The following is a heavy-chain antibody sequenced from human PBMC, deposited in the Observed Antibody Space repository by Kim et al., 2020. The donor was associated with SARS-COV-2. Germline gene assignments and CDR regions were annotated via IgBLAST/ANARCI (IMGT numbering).Heavy chain of an antibody. V-gene: IGHV3-74*01. CDR3: ARVPPGIAAARYTYFDY. Sequence: VKGRLTISRDNAKNTLYLQMNSLRAEDTAVYYCARVPPGIAAARYTYFDYWGQGTLVTVSS. J-gene: IGHJ4*02. D-gene: IGHD6-13*01.